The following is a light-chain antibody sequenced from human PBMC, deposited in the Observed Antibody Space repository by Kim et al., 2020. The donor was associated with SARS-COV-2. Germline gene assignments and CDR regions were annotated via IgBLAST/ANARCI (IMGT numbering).Light chain of an antibody. CDR3: LQDYNDPWT. Sequence: AIQMTQSPSSLSASVGDRVTITCRASQDITNHLGWYQQRPGKAPKLLIYAASTLQSGVPSRFSGSGSGTDFTLAISSLQPEDFGSYFCLQDYNDPWTLGPGTKVDIK. V-gene: IGKV1-6*01. CDR1: QDITNH. J-gene: IGKJ1*01. CDR2: AAS.